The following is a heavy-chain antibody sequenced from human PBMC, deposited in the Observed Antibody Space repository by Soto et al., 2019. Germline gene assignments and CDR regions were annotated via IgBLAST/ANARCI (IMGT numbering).Heavy chain of an antibody. J-gene: IGHJ4*02. CDR2: ISYDGSNK. CDR1: GFTFSSYG. V-gene: IGHV3-30*18. CDR3: AKDSGDYGATTAGLGY. Sequence: GGSLRLSCAASGFTFSSYGMHWVRQAPGKGLEWVAVISYDGSNKYYADSVKGRFTISRDNSKNTLYLQMNSLRAEDTAVYYCAKDSGDYGATTAGLGYWGQGTLVTVYS. D-gene: IGHD4-17*01.